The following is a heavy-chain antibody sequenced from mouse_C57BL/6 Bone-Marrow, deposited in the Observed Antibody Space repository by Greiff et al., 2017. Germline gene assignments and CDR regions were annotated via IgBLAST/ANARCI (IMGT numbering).Heavy chain of an antibody. Sequence: EVKLVESGGGLVKPGGSLKLSCAASGFTFSDYGMHWVRQAPEKGLEWVAYISSGSSTIYYADTVKGRFTISRDNAKNTLFLPMTSLRSEDTAMYYCASLRSYAMDYWGQGTSVTVSS. J-gene: IGHJ4*01. CDR2: ISSGSSTI. D-gene: IGHD1-1*01. V-gene: IGHV5-17*01. CDR1: GFTFSDYG. CDR3: ASLRSYAMDY.